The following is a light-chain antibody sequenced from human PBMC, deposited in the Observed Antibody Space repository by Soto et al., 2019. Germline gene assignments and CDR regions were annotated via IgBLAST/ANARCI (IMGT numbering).Light chain of an antibody. J-gene: IGKJ1*01. CDR3: QQYNSYSWT. Sequence: DVQMTPSPSTLPASVAARVTIPCRASHSISNWLAWYQQKPGTAPKVLIYHASNLQSGVPSRFSGSGSGTDFALTISSLQPDDFATYYCQQYNSYSWTFGQGTKVDI. CDR2: HAS. V-gene: IGKV1-5*01. CDR1: HSISNW.